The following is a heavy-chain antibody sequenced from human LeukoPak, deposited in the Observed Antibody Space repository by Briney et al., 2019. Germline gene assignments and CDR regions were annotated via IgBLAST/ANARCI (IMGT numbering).Heavy chain of an antibody. CDR1: GGTFSSYA. V-gene: IGHV1-69*04. CDR2: IIPILGIA. CDR3: AGHCGGDCYGY. Sequence: SVKVSCKASGGTFSSYAISWVRQAPGQGLEWMGRIIPILGIANYAQKFQGRVTITADKSTSTAYMELSSLRSEDTAVYYCAGHCGGDCYGYWGQGTLVTVSS. J-gene: IGHJ4*02. D-gene: IGHD2-21*02.